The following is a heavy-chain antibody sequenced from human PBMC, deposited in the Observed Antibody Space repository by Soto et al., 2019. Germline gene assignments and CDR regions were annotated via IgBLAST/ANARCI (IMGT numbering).Heavy chain of an antibody. V-gene: IGHV3-33*01. CDR1: GFTFSSYG. J-gene: IGHJ6*02. D-gene: IGHD3-10*01. Sequence: PGGSLRLSCAASGFTFSSYGMHWVRQAPGKGLEWVAVIWYDGSNKYYADSVKGRFTISRDNSKNTLYLQMNSLRAEDTAVYYCARESGYGSGSYYYYYYYGMDVWGQGTTVTVSS. CDR3: ARESGYGSGSYYYYYYYGMDV. CDR2: IWYDGSNK.